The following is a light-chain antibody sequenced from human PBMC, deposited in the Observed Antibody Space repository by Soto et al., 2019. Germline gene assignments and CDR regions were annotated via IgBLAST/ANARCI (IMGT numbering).Light chain of an antibody. CDR3: CSYVGARRYV. CDR2: EGN. CDR1: ISDVGSSNL. V-gene: IGLV2-23*01. Sequence: QSALTQPASVSGSPGQSITISCAGSISDVGSSNLVSWYQQHPGKAPKLIIYEGNRRPSGVSSRFSGSNSGKTASLTISGLQAEDEADYYCCSYVGARRYVFVIATKLTVL. J-gene: IGLJ1*01.